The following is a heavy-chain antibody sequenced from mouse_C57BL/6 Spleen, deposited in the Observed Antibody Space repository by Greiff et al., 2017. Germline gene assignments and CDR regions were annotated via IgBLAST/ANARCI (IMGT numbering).Heavy chain of an antibody. CDR1: GYTFTDYY. CDR2: IYPGSGNT. Sequence: QVQLQQSGAELVRPGASVKLSCKASGYTFTDYYINWVKQRPGQGLEWIARIYPGSGNTYYNEKFKGKATLTAEKSSSTAYMQLSSLTSEDSAVYFCARDWGYYWGQGTTRTVSS. CDR3: ARDWGYY. D-gene: IGHD4-1*01. V-gene: IGHV1-76*01. J-gene: IGHJ2*01.